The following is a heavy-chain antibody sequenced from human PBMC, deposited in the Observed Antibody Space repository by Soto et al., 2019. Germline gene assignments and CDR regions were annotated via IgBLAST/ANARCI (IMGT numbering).Heavy chain of an antibody. CDR3: TAGRLYPSLDFDY. CDR1: GFTFNDYT. D-gene: IGHD2-8*01. J-gene: IGHJ4*02. CDR2: IRSKAYGGTT. Sequence: LRLSCTASGFTFNDYTLSWVRQAPGKGLEWVGFIRSKAYGGTTEYAASVKGRFTISRDDSKSIAYLQMNSLKTEDTAVYYCTAGRLYPSLDFDYWGQGTLVTVSS. V-gene: IGHV3-49*04.